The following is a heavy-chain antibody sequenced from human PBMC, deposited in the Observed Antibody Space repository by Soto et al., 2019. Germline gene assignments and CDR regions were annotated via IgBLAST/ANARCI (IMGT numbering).Heavy chain of an antibody. CDR2: ISYDGSNK. CDR3: AKERTYYYYGMDV. Sequence: GGSLRLSCAASGFTFSSYGMHWVRQAPGKGLEWVAVISYDGSNKYYADSVKGRFTISRDNSKNTLYLQMNSLRAEDTAVYYCAKERTYYYYGMDVWGQGTTVTVPS. J-gene: IGHJ6*02. V-gene: IGHV3-30*18. CDR1: GFTFSSYG.